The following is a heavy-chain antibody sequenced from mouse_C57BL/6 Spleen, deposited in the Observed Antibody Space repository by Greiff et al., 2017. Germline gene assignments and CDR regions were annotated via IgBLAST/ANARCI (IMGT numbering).Heavy chain of an antibody. CDR1: GFTFSSYG. CDR2: ISSGGSYT. CDR3: ARREGYYFDY. V-gene: IGHV5-6*01. J-gene: IGHJ2*01. Sequence: EVQGVESGGDLVKPGGSLKLSCAASGFTFSSYGMSWVRQTPDKRLEWVATISSGGSYTYYPDSVKGRFTISRDNAKNTLYLQMSSRKSEDTAMYYCARREGYYFDYWGQGTTLTVSS.